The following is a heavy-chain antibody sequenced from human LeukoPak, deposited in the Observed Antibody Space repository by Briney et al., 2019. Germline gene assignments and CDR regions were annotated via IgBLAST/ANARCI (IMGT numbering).Heavy chain of an antibody. CDR1: GGSISSSGYY. CDR2: IYYSGST. CDR3: ARASRDYDFWSGTVDAFDI. Sequence: SETLSLTCTVSGGSISSSGYYWGWIRQPPGKGLEWIGSIYYSGSTYYNPSLKSRVTISVDTSKNQFSLKLSSVTAADTAVYYCARASRDYDFWSGTVDAFDIWGQGTMVTVSS. D-gene: IGHD3-3*01. V-gene: IGHV4-39*07. J-gene: IGHJ3*02.